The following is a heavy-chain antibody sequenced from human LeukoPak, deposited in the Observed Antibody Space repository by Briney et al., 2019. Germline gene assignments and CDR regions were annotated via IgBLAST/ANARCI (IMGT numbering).Heavy chain of an antibody. D-gene: IGHD6-19*01. CDR3: ARLIAVASFGAFDI. V-gene: IGHV3-66*01. J-gene: IGHJ3*02. Sequence: GGSLRLSCAASGFTVSSNYMSWVRQAPGKGLEWVSVIYSGGSTYYADSVKGRFTISRDNSKNTLYLQMNSLRAEDTAVYYCARLIAVASFGAFDIWGQGTVVTVSS. CDR2: IYSGGST. CDR1: GFTVSSNY.